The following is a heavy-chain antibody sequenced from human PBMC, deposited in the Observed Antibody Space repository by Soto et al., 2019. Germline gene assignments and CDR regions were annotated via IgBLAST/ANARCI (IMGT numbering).Heavy chain of an antibody. CDR1: GFTFSSYA. D-gene: IGHD5-18*01. J-gene: IGHJ4*02. CDR2: ISGSGGST. CDR3: ARGRTGYSYARY. V-gene: IGHV3-23*01. Sequence: EVQLLESGGGLVQPGGSLRLSCAASGFTFSSYAMSWVRQAPGKGLEWVSAISGSGGSTYYADSVKGRFTISRDNSKNTLYLQMNSLRAEDTAVYYCARGRTGYSYARYWGQGTLVTVSS.